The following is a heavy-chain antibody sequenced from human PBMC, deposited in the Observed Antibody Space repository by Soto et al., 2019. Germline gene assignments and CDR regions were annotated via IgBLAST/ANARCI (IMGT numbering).Heavy chain of an antibody. CDR1: GFTFSSYG. Sequence: GGSLRLSCAASGFTFSSYGMHWVRQAPGKGLEWVAVIWYDGSNKYYADSVKGRFTISRDNSKNTLYLQMNSLRAEDTAVYYCARDLYYYDSSGLDAFDIWGQGTMVTVSS. V-gene: IGHV3-33*01. D-gene: IGHD3-22*01. CDR2: IWYDGSNK. CDR3: ARDLYYYDSSGLDAFDI. J-gene: IGHJ3*02.